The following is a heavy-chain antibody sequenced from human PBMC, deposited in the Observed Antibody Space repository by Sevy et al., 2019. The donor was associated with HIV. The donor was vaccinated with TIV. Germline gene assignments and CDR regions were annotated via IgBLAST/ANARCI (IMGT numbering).Heavy chain of an antibody. CDR3: ARGGGNGWYYFDY. CDR2: IIPILGTV. Sequence: ASVKVSCKASGGTFSSYGISWVRQAPGQGLEWMGGIIPILGTVNYAQKFLGRVTITVDESTKTAYMELSSLRSEDTAVYYCARGGGNGWYYFDYWGQETLVTVSS. V-gene: IGHV1-69*13. J-gene: IGHJ4*02. D-gene: IGHD6-19*01. CDR1: GGTFSSYG.